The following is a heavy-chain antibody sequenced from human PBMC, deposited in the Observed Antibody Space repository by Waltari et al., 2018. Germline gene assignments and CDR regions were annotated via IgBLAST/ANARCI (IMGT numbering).Heavy chain of an antibody. CDR2: IYHSGST. V-gene: IGHV4-4*02. CDR3: ARNIALDGDYYYYYGMDV. D-gene: IGHD4-17*01. J-gene: IGHJ6*02. Sequence: QVQLQESGPGLVKPSGTLSLTCAVSGGSISSSNWWSCVRQPPGKGLEWIGEIYHSGSTNYNPSLKSRVTISVDKSKNQFSLKLSSVTAADTAVYYCARNIALDGDYYYYYGMDVWGQGTTVTVSS. CDR1: GGSISSSNW.